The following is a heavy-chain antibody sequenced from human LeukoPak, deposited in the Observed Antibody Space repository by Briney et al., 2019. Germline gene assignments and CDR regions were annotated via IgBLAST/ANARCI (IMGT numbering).Heavy chain of an antibody. CDR3: ARAYSGYDSYYYYYGMDV. V-gene: IGHV5-10-1*01. CDR2: IDPSDSYT. CDR1: GYSFTSYW. Sequence: GESLKISCKGSGYSFTSYWISWVRQMPGKGLEWMGRIDPSDSYTNYSPSFQGHVTISAVKSISTAYLQWSSLKASDTAMYYCARAYSGYDSYYYYYGMDVWGKGTTVTVSS. J-gene: IGHJ6*04. D-gene: IGHD5-12*01.